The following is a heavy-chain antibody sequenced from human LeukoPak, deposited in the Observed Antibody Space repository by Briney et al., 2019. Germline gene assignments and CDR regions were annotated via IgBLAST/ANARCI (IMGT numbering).Heavy chain of an antibody. V-gene: IGHV3-33*01. CDR2: IWYDGSNK. D-gene: IGHD1-7*01. J-gene: IGHJ4*02. CDR1: GFTFRSYG. CDR3: VRPGAGITD. Sequence: GGSLRLSCAASGFTFRSYGMHWVRQAPGKGLKWVAVIWYDGSNKYYADSVKGRFTISRDNSKNTVYLQMNSLRVEDTAVYAEVRPGAGITDWGQGTLVTVSS.